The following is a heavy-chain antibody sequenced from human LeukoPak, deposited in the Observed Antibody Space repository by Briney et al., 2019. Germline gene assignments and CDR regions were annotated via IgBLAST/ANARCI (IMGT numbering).Heavy chain of an antibody. V-gene: IGHV4-34*01. J-gene: IGHJ5*02. D-gene: IGHD3-10*01. Sequence: PSETLSLTCAVYGGSFSGYYWSWIRQPPGKGLEWIGEINHSGSTNYNPSLKSRLTISVDTSKNQFSLKLSSVTAADTAVYYCARGGRLLWFGELVHSCWFDPWGQGTLVTVSS. CDR1: GGSFSGYY. CDR3: ARGGRLLWFGELVHSCWFDP. CDR2: INHSGST.